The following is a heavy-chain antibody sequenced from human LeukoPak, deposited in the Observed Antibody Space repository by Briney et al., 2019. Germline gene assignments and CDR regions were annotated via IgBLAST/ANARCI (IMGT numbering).Heavy chain of an antibody. CDR1: GFTFGDYA. CDR3: TRESRAGDYFDY. Sequence: GGSLRLSCTASGFTFGDYAMSWVRQAPGKGLEWVGFIRSKAYGGTTEYAASVKGRFTILRDDSKSIAYLQMNSLKTEDTAVYYCTRESRAGDYFDYWGQGTLVTVSS. V-gene: IGHV3-49*04. D-gene: IGHD3-10*01. J-gene: IGHJ4*02. CDR2: IRSKAYGGTT.